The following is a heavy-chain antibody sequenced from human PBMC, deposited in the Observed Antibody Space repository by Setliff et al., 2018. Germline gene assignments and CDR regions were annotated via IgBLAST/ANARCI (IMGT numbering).Heavy chain of an antibody. CDR2: TRSKAHDETP. J-gene: IGHJ4*02. CDR1: GFTFGDYG. V-gene: IGHV3-49*04. CDR3: TRASCYDNIFDY. Sequence: GGSLRLSCTASGFTFGDYGMNWVRQAPGKGLEWVGFTRSKAHDETPQYAASVAGRLPISRDDSESIVYLQMNSLKSEDTAVYYCTRASCYDNIFDYWGQGTLVTVSS. D-gene: IGHD2-2*01.